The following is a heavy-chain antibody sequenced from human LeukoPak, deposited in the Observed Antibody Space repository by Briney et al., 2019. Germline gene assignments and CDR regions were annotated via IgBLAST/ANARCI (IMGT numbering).Heavy chain of an antibody. CDR3: ARYTKPNCSSTSCYVY. V-gene: IGHV4-4*07. CDR2: IYTSGST. CDR1: GGSISSYY. Sequence: SETLSLTCTVSGGSISSYYWSWIRQPAGKGLEWIGRIYTSGSTNYNPSLKSRVTISVDTSKNQFSLKLSSVTAADTAVYYCARYTKPNCSSTSCYVYWGQGTLVTVSS. J-gene: IGHJ4*02. D-gene: IGHD2-2*01.